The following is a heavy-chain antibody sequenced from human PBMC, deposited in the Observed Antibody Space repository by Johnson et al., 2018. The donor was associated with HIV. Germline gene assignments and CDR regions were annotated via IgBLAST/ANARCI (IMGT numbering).Heavy chain of an antibody. V-gene: IGHV3-30-3*01. Sequence: QVQLVESGGGVVQPGRSLRLSCAASGFTFSSYAMHWVRQAPGKGLEWVAVISYDGSNKYYADSVKGRFTISRDNSKNTLYLQMNSLRAEATAVYYCARDADEFMSTFGGVIAHDAFDIWGQGTMVTVSS. CDR3: ARDADEFMSTFGGVIAHDAFDI. J-gene: IGHJ3*02. CDR1: GFTFSSYA. CDR2: ISYDGSNK. D-gene: IGHD3-16*02.